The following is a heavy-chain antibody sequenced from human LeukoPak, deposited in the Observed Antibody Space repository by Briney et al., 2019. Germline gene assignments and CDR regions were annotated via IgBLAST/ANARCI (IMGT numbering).Heavy chain of an antibody. CDR1: GGSFSGYY. CDR3: ARGFVVVPAAIAPFDI. D-gene: IGHD2-2*01. J-gene: IGHJ3*02. CDR2: INHSGST. Sequence: PSETLSLTCAVYGGSFSGYYWSWIRQPPGKGLEWIGEINHSGSTNYNPSLKSRVTISVDTSKNQFSLKLSSVTAADTAVYYCARGFVVVPAAIAPFDIWGQGTMVTVSS. V-gene: IGHV4-34*01.